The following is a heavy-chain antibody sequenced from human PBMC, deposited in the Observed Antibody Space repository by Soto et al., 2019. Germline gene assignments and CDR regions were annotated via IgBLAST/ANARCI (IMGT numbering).Heavy chain of an antibody. Sequence: PVGSLGLAYADAGFTCRSCAMSWVRQAPRPGREWVSALTGSVGSTYYAASVKGRFTLSRHNSKNTLYLKMNSLRAEDTAVYYSASPPPEYSIFQTPNKAWGQGKMVTVS. CDR2: LTGSVGST. CDR1: GFTCRSCA. V-gene: IGHV3-23*01. D-gene: IGHD6-6*01. J-gene: IGHJ3*01. CDR3: ASPPPEYSIFQTPNKA.